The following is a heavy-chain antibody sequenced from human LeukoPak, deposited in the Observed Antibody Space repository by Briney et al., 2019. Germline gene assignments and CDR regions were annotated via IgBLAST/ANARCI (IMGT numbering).Heavy chain of an antibody. J-gene: IGHJ4*02. D-gene: IGHD2-15*01. CDR2: IKQDGSEK. V-gene: IGHV3-7*03. CDR3: ARDSDGGSHIVDY. Sequence: GGSLRLSCAASGFTFSSYWMSWVRQAPGKGLEWVANIKQDGSEKYYVDSVKGRFTISRVNAKNSLYLQMNSLRAEDTAVYYCARDSDGGSHIVDYWGQGTLVTVSS. CDR1: GFTFSSYW.